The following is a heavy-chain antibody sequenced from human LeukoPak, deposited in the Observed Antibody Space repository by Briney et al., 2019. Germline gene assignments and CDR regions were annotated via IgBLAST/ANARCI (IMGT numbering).Heavy chain of an antibody. CDR3: ARGGYYDILTGLYYYMDV. CDR1: GYTFTGYY. D-gene: IGHD3-9*01. J-gene: IGHJ6*03. Sequence: ASVKVSCKASGYTFTGYYMHWVRQAPGQGLEWMGWINPNSGGTNYAQKFQSRVTMTRDTSISTAYMELSRLRSDDTAVYYCARGGYYDILTGLYYYMDVWGKGTTVTVSS. V-gene: IGHV1-2*02. CDR2: INPNSGGT.